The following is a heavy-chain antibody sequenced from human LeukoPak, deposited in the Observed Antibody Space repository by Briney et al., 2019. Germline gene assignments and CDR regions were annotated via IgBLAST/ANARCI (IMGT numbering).Heavy chain of an antibody. CDR2: FDPEDGET. D-gene: IGHD1-26*01. J-gene: IGHJ5*02. CDR3: ARSPYSGSYTFDP. CDR1: GYTLTELS. V-gene: IGHV1-24*01. Sequence: ASMKVSCKVSGYTLTELSMHWVRQAPGKGLEWMGGFDPEDGETIYAQKFQGRVTMIEDTSTDTAYMELSSLRSEDTAVYYCARSPYSGSYTFDPWGQGTLVTVSS.